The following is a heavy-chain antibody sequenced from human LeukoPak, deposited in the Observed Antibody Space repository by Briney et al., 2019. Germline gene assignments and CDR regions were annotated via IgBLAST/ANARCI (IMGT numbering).Heavy chain of an antibody. Sequence: ASVKVSCKASGYTFTGYYMHWVRQAPGQGLEWMGWINPNSGGTNYAQKFQGRVTMTRDTSISTAYMELSRLRSDDTAVYYCARDRNYDILTGYWAWFDYWGQGTLVTVSS. D-gene: IGHD3-9*01. CDR2: INPNSGGT. J-gene: IGHJ4*02. V-gene: IGHV1-2*02. CDR3: ARDRNYDILTGYWAWFDY. CDR1: GYTFTGYY.